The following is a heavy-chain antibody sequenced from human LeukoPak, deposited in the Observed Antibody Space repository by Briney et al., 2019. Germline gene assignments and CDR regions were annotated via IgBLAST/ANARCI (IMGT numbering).Heavy chain of an antibody. CDR3: ARGGIAAAVDYFDY. Sequence: ASVKVSCKASGYIFTDYAIQWVRQAPGQGLEWMGWINAGNGKTKYSQKFQGRVTMTTDTSTSTAYMELRSLRSDDTAVYYCARGGIAAAVDYFDYWGQGTLVTVSS. V-gene: IGHV1-3*01. J-gene: IGHJ4*02. D-gene: IGHD6-13*01. CDR2: INAGNGKT. CDR1: GYIFTDYA.